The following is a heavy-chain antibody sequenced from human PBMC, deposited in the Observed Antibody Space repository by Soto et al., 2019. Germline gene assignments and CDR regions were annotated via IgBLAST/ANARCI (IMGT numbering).Heavy chain of an antibody. J-gene: IGHJ6*02. CDR2: ISGSGGTT. CDR1: GFTFENYA. CDR3: AKDSWAIFGVPAGEYYAMDV. V-gene: IGHV3-23*01. D-gene: IGHD3-3*01. Sequence: LRLSCVASGFTFENYAMSWVRQAPGKGLEWVSAISGSGGTTYYSDSVKGRFTISRDNSKNTVYLQMNDLRVEDAAEYFCAKDSWAIFGVPAGEYYAMDVWGQGTTVTAP.